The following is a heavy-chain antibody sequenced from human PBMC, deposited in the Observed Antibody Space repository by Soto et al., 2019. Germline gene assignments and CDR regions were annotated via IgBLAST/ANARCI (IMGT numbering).Heavy chain of an antibody. CDR3: ARDMRQWLVYYFDY. D-gene: IGHD6-19*01. Sequence: SETLSLTCAVYGGSFSGYYWSWIRQPPGKGLEWIGEINHSGSTNYNPSLKSRVTISVDTSKNQFSLKLSSVTAADTAVYYCARDMRQWLVYYFDYWGQGTLVTVSS. J-gene: IGHJ4*02. V-gene: IGHV4-34*01. CDR1: GGSFSGYY. CDR2: INHSGST.